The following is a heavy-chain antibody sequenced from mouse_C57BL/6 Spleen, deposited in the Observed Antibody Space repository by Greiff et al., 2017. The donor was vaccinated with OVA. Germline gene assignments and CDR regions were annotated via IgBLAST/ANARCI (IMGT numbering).Heavy chain of an antibody. Sequence: VQLQQPGTELVKPGASVKLSCKASGYTFTSYWMHWVKQRPGQGLEWIGNINPSNGGTNYNEKFKIKATLTVDKSSSTAYMQLSSLTSEDSAVYYCARSRYDYDAWFAYWGQGTLVTVSA. J-gene: IGHJ3*01. CDR2: INPSNGGT. CDR3: ARSRYDYDAWFAY. V-gene: IGHV1-53*01. CDR1: GYTFTSYW. D-gene: IGHD2-4*01.